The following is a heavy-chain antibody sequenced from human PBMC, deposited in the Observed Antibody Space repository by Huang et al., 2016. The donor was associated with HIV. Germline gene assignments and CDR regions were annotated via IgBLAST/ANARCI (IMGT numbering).Heavy chain of an antibody. Sequence: QVQLVQSGAEVKKPGASVKVSCKASGYTFSSFGISWVRQAPGQGIEWVGWISVYNSNTKFAQKFQGRLTMTTDTSTSTAYMELRSLRSDDTAVYYCARGGGIQLWLLGYYYMDVWGNGTTVTVSS. CDR1: GYTFSSFG. J-gene: IGHJ6*03. V-gene: IGHV1-18*01. CDR3: ARGGGIQLWLLGYYYMDV. CDR2: ISVYNSNT. D-gene: IGHD5-18*01.